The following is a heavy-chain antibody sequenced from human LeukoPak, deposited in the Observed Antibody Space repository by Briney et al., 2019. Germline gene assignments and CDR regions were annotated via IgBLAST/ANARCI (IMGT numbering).Heavy chain of an antibody. Sequence: ASDTLSLTCTVSGGSINSYYWSWIRQPAGKGLEWLGLIYTSGRINYNSSLKSRLTISVDTSKNQFSLELRSVTAADTAVYYCARDLGGGSPGWGQGTLVTVSS. D-gene: IGHD2-15*01. V-gene: IGHV4-4*07. CDR1: GGSINSYY. CDR3: ARDLGGGSPG. CDR2: IYTSGRI. J-gene: IGHJ4*02.